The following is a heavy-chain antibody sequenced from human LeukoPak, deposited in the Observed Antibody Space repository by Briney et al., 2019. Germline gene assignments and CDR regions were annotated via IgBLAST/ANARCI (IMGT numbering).Heavy chain of an antibody. D-gene: IGHD3-3*01. V-gene: IGHV4-61*01. J-gene: IGHJ4*02. CDR1: GGSVSSGSYY. Sequence: PSETLSLTCTVSGGSVSSGSYYWSWIRQPPGKGLEWIGYIYYSGSTNYNPSLKSRVTISVDTSKNRFSLKLSSVTAADTAVYYCARERFLEWLLFDYWGQGTLVTVSS. CDR3: ARERFLEWLLFDY. CDR2: IYYSGST.